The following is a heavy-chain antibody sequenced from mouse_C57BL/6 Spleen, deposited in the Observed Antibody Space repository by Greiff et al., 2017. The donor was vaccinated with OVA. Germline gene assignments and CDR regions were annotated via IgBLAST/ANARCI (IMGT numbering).Heavy chain of an antibody. D-gene: IGHD2-4*01. V-gene: IGHV5-17*01. CDR1: GFTFSDYG. J-gene: IGHJ4*01. CDR2: ISSGSSTI. Sequence: EVHLVESGGGLVKPGGSLKLSCAASGFTFSDYGMHWVRQAPEKGLEWVAYISSGSSTIYYADTVKGRFTISRDNAKNTLFLQMTSLRSEDTAMYYCATVYDYGAMDYWGQGTSVTVSS. CDR3: ATVYDYGAMDY.